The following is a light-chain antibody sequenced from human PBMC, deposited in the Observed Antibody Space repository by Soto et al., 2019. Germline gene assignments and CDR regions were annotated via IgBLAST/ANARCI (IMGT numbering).Light chain of an antibody. CDR1: SSDVGGYNY. J-gene: IGLJ2*01. Sequence: QSALTQPASVSGSPGQSITISCTGTSSDVGGYNYVSWYQQHPGKAPKLMIYDVNNRPSGVSNRFSGSKSGNTASLTISGLQAEDEADYYCSSYTSSSTFVFGGGTKLTVL. CDR3: SSYTSSSTFV. V-gene: IGLV2-14*01. CDR2: DVN.